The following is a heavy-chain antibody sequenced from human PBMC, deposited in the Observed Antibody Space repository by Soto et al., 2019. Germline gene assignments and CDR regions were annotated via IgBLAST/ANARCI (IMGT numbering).Heavy chain of an antibody. Sequence: SETLSLTCAVYGGSFSGYYWSWILQPLGKGLEWIGEINHSGSTNYNPSLKSRVTISVDTSKNQFSLKLSSVTAADTAVYYCARTPGYWGQGTLVTVSS. CDR1: GGSFSGYY. CDR2: INHSGST. J-gene: IGHJ4*02. V-gene: IGHV4-34*01. CDR3: ARTPGY.